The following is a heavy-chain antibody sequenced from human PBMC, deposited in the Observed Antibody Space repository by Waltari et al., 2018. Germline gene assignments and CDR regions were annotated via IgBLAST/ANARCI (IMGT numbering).Heavy chain of an antibody. J-gene: IGHJ3*01. V-gene: IGHV1-18*01. D-gene: IGHD3-22*01. Sequence: VQLVQSESAVKKPGASVKVSCKTSGFTLPSYGFTWVRKAPGQGLGWIGWISGNTGDTNYAQEFRDRVTMTTDTSTNTVYMELRTLRSDDTALYYCARNPNPFYYDSPGDLWGQGTELTVSS. CDR3: ARNPNPFYYDSPGDL. CDR2: ISGNTGDT. CDR1: GFTLPSYG.